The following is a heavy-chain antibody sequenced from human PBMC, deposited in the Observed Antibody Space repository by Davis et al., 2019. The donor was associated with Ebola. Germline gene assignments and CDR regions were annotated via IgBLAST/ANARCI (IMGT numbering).Heavy chain of an antibody. D-gene: IGHD3-3*01. Sequence: MPSETLSLTCTVSGGSISSYYWSWIRQPPGKGLEWIGYIYYSGSTNYNPSLKSRVTISVDTSKNQFSLKLSSVTAADTAVYYCAGVLLEWGGDWYFDLWGRGTLVTVSS. CDR2: IYYSGST. V-gene: IGHV4-59*01. CDR1: GGSISSYY. J-gene: IGHJ2*01. CDR3: AGVLLEWGGDWYFDL.